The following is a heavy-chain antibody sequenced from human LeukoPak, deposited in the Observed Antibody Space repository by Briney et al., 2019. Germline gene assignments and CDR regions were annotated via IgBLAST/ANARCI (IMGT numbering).Heavy chain of an antibody. D-gene: IGHD3-22*01. CDR1: GGSISSYY. CDR3: ARSHQRGGDSSGYYIATFDY. J-gene: IGHJ4*02. V-gene: IGHV4-59*01. CDR2: IYYSGST. Sequence: SETLSLTCTVSGGSISSYYWSWIRQPPGKGLEWIGYIYYSGSTKYNPSLKSRVTISVDTSKNQFSLKLSSVTAADTAVYYCARSHQRGGDSSGYYIATFDYWGQGTLVTVSS.